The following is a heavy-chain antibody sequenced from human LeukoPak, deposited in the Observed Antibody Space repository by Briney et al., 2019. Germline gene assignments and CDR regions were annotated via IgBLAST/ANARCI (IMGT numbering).Heavy chain of an antibody. Sequence: GASVKVSCKASGYTFTGYYIHWVRQAPGQGLEWMGWIDPNTGDTRYAQQFQGRVTMTRDTAIGTGYMQLSGLTFDDTAVYYCAKFWHSDCWGQGTLVTVSS. CDR2: IDPNTGDT. CDR1: GYTFTGYY. J-gene: IGHJ4*02. CDR3: AKFWHSDC. V-gene: IGHV1-2*02.